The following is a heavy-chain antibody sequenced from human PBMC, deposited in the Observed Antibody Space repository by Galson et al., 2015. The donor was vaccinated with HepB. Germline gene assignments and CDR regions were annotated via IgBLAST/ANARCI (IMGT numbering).Heavy chain of an antibody. D-gene: IGHD5-12*01. CDR2: ISSTSNYI. V-gene: IGHV3-21*01. J-gene: IGHJ4*02. CDR1: GFTFSNYN. CDR3: ARGPWPSRGYSGYDPFDY. Sequence: SLRLSCAASGFTFSNYNMNWVRQAPGKGLEWVSSISSTSNYIYYADSMKGRFTISRDNAKNSLYLQMNSLRAEDTAVYYCARGPWPSRGYSGYDPFDYWGQGTLVTVSS.